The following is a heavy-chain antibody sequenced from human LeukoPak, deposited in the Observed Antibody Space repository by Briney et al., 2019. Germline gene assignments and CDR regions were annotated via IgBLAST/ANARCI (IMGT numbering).Heavy chain of an antibody. D-gene: IGHD3/OR15-3a*01. CDR2: ISGSGGST. CDR1: GFTFSTYV. CDR3: AKDRGGLVMILIFITAFDY. J-gene: IGHJ4*02. V-gene: IGHV3-23*01. Sequence: PGGSLRLSCAVSGFTFSTYVMSWVRQAPGKGLEWVSAISGSGGSTYYADSVKGRFTISRDNSKNTLYLQMNSLRAEDTAVYYCAKDRGGLVMILIFITAFDYWGQGTLVTVSS.